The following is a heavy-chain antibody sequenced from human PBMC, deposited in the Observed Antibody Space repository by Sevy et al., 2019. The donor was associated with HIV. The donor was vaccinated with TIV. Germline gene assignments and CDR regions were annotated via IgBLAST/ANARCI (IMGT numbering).Heavy chain of an antibody. V-gene: IGHV3-30*02. CDR1: GFTFSSYG. CDR3: AKAHYDYIWGSYRLDY. CDR2: IRYDGSNK. J-gene: IGHJ4*02. D-gene: IGHD3-16*02. Sequence: GGSLRLSCAASGFTFSSYGMHWVRQAPGKGLEWVAFIRYDGSNKYYADFVKGRFTISRDNSKNTLYLQMNSLRAEDTAVYYCAKAHYDYIWGSYRLDYWGQGTLVTVSS.